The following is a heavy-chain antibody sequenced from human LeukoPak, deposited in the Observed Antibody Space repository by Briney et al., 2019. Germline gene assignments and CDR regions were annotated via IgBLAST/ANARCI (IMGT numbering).Heavy chain of an antibody. J-gene: IGHJ4*02. CDR3: AGEVAAAGTKDFDY. CDR1: GYIFTDYH. V-gene: IGHV1-2*02. CDR2: INPNSGVT. D-gene: IGHD6-13*01. Sequence: ASVKVSCKASGYIFTDYHIHWVRQAPGQGLEWVGWINPNSGVTNYAQKFQGRVTMTRDTSISTAYMELSRLRSDDTAVYYCAGEVAAAGTKDFDYWGQGTLVTVSS.